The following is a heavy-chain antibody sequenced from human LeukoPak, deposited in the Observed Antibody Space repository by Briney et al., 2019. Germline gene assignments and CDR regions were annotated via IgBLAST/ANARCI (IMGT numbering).Heavy chain of an antibody. J-gene: IGHJ3*02. CDR3: ARLRDSWSGYVDAFDI. D-gene: IGHD3-3*01. Sequence: GESLKISCKGSGYSFTSYWIGWVRQMPGKGLEWMGIIYPGDSDTRYSPSFQGQVTISADKSISTAYLQWSSLKASDTAMYYCARLRDSWSGYVDAFDIWGQGTMVTVSS. CDR2: IYPGDSDT. CDR1: GYSFTSYW. V-gene: IGHV5-51*01.